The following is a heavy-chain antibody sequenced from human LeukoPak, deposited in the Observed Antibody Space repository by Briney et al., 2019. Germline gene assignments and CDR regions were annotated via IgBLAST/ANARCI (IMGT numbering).Heavy chain of an antibody. CDR2: ISSGGSTI. CDR3: ARDMWTGSGSSNFYFDY. CDR1: GFTFSSSN. D-gene: IGHD3-10*01. J-gene: IGHJ4*02. V-gene: IGHV3-48*01. Sequence: QAGGSLRLSCAASGFTFSSSNMNWVRQAPGKGLEWVSYISSGGSTIYYADSVKGRFTISRDNAKNSLFLQMNGLRAEDTAVYYCARDMWTGSGSSNFYFDYWGQGTLVTVSS.